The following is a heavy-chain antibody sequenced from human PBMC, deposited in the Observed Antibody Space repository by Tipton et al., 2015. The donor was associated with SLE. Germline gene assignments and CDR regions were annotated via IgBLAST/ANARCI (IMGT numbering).Heavy chain of an antibody. V-gene: IGHV4-39*01. CDR3: TRHDYGDSDAFDF. CDR2: IYYSGST. Sequence: TLSLTCSVSGGSVNNKNYYWGWIRQPPGKGLEWIGTIYYSGSTYYNPSLKSRVTISVDTSNNLFSLKLSSVTAADTAVYYCTRHDYGDSDAFDFWGQGTMVTVSS. CDR1: GGSVNNKNYY. D-gene: IGHD4-17*01. J-gene: IGHJ3*01.